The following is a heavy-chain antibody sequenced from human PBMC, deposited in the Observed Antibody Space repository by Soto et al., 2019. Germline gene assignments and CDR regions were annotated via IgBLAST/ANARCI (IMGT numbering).Heavy chain of an antibody. V-gene: IGHV4-59*08. Sequence: PSETLSLTCTVSGGSIGSYYWSWVRQPPGKGLEWIGYIYYSGSTNYNPSLKSRVTISVDTSKNQFSLKLSSVTAADTAVYYCARLSYCSSTSCYFGAFDIWGQGTMVTVS. CDR2: IYYSGST. CDR3: ARLSYCSSTSCYFGAFDI. J-gene: IGHJ3*02. CDR1: GGSIGSYY. D-gene: IGHD2-2*01.